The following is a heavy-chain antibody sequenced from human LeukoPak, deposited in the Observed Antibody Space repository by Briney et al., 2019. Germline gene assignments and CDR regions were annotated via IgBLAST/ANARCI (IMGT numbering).Heavy chain of an antibody. D-gene: IGHD1-14*01. Sequence: GASVKVSCKASGYTFTGYYMHWVRQAPGQGLEGMGWINPNSGDTNYAQKFQDRVTITRDTSISTAYMELSRLRSDDTAVYYCANPYPPAEPNWFDPWGQGTLVTVSP. V-gene: IGHV1-2*02. J-gene: IGHJ5*02. CDR2: INPNSGDT. CDR3: ANPYPPAEPNWFDP. CDR1: GYTFTGYY.